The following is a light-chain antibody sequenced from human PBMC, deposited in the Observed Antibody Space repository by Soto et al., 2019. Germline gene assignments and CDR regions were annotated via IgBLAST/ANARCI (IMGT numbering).Light chain of an antibody. Sequence: EIVLTQSPATLSLSPGERATLSCRASQCVSSYFAWYQQKPGQVPRLLIYDASNRATGIPARFSGSGSGTDFTLPIGGLGLEVFEFYSCKRGGNWPLTLGKGPKVNIK. CDR3: KRGGNWPLT. CDR2: DAS. J-gene: IGKJ1*01. V-gene: IGKV3-11*01. CDR1: QCVSSY.